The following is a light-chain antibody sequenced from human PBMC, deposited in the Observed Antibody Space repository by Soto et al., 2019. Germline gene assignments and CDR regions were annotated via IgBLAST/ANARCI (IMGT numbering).Light chain of an antibody. CDR1: QSVSSW. CDR2: KAS. V-gene: IGKV1-5*03. J-gene: IGKJ1*01. CDR3: QHYASFCGT. Sequence: IPTTQPPSTLSASVGDRATITYQASQSVSSWVAWYHLKPGKAPKLLIYKASTLETGVPSRFSGSGSRTEFTLTISSLQPDDFATYYCQHYASFCGTFGQGTKVDIK.